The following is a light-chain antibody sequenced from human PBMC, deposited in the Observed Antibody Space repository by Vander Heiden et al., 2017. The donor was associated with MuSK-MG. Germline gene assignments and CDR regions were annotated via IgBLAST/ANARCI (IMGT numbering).Light chain of an antibody. CDR3: QQSYSTRYT. Sequence: DIQMTQSPSSLSASVGDRVTITCRASQSISSYLNWYQQKPGKAPKLLIYAASSLQSGVPSRFSGSGSGTDFTLTISSLQPEDFATYYCQQSYSTRYTFGLGTKLEIK. CDR1: QSISSY. J-gene: IGKJ2*01. CDR2: AAS. V-gene: IGKV1-39*01.